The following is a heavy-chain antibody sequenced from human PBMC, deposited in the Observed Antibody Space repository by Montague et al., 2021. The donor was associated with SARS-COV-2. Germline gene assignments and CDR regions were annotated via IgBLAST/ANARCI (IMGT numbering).Heavy chain of an antibody. CDR3: ARGDRQGYGFRIGSFDS. CDR1: GGSFSGYY. J-gene: IGHJ4*02. CDR2: INYSGST. Sequence: SETLSLTCAVYGGSFSGYYWNWTRHPPGKGLEWIGEINYSGSTTYNPSLKSRVTMSADTSKNQLFLKLISVTAADTAVYYCARGDRQGYGFRIGSFDSWGQGTLDTVSS. V-gene: IGHV4-34*01. D-gene: IGHD3-10*01.